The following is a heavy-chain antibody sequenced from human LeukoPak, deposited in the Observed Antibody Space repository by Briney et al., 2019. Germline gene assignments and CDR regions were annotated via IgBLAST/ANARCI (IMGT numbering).Heavy chain of an antibody. V-gene: IGHV3-15*01. CDR2: VKSKSDGATT. CDR3: TTDNPGDY. J-gene: IGHJ4*01. CDR1: GFTFSDAW. Sequence: GGSLRLSCAASGFTFSDAWMSWVRQAPGKGLEWIGRVKSKSDGATTHYAAHVTGRFSISRDDSRNVLFLQMNSLKTEDTAFYYCTTDNPGDYWGQGTLVTVSS.